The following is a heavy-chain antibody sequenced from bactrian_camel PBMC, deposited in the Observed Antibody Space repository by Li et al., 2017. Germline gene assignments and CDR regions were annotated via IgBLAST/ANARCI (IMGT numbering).Heavy chain of an antibody. J-gene: IGHJ4*01. V-gene: IGHV3S40*01. D-gene: IGHD7*01. Sequence: DVQLVESGGGWVQPGGSLGLSCAASGFTFSSYGMTWVRQALGKGLEWVSISNTRGDTYYPDSVKGRFTISRDNAKNTLYLQMNSLKTEDTAVYYCATDEDWSWHYWGQGTQVTVS. CDR1: GFTFSSYG. CDR3: ATDEDWSWHY. CDR2: SNTRGDT.